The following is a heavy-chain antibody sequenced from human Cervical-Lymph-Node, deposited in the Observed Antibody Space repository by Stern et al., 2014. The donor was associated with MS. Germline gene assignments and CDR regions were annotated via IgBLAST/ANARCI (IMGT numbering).Heavy chain of an antibody. CDR1: GYTFTSYG. J-gene: IGHJ3*02. Sequence: VQLGQSGAEVKKPGASVKVSCKASGYTFTSYGISWVRQAPGQGLEWMGWISGSNGNTNYAQELPGRVSMTTDTATSTAYMELRSVRSDDTAVYYCARGQLGSENAFDIWGQGTMVTVSS. D-gene: IGHD2-15*01. CDR2: ISGSNGNT. V-gene: IGHV1-18*01. CDR3: ARGQLGSENAFDI.